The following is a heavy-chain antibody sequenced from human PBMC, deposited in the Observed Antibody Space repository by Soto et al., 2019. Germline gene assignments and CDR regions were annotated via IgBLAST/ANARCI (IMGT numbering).Heavy chain of an antibody. V-gene: IGHV1-69*13. CDR2: IIPIFGTA. D-gene: IGHD3-9*01. J-gene: IGHJ4*02. Sequence: ASVKVSCKASGGTFSSYAISWVRQAPGQGLEWMGGIIPIFGTANYAQKFQGRVTITADESTSTAYMELSSLRSEDTAVYYCAREGRGYDILTSYSNWGQGTLVTVSS. CDR1: GGTFSSYA. CDR3: AREGRGYDILTSYSN.